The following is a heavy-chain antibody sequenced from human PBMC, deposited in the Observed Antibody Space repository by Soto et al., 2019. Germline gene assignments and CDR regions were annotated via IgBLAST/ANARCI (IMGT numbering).Heavy chain of an antibody. J-gene: IGHJ4*02. CDR1: GGSISSYY. CDR3: AREYDFWSGYRRYFDY. CDR2: IYYSGST. D-gene: IGHD3-3*01. Sequence: SETLSLTCAVSGGSISSYYWSWIRQPPGKGLEWIGYIYYSGSTNYNPSLKSRVTISVDTSKNQFSLKLSSVTAADTAVYYCAREYDFWSGYRRYFDYWGQGTLVTVS. V-gene: IGHV4-59*01.